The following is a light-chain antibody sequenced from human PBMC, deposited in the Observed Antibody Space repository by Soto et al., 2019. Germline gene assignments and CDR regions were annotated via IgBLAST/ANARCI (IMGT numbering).Light chain of an antibody. Sequence: EFVLTQSPGTLSLSPGEGATLSCRASQSVNKNYLAWYQQRPGQAPRLLIYGASSRPNGVPDRFFGSGSGTDFTLTISRLEPEDFAVFFCQQYGTSPFTFGPGTTVDI. J-gene: IGKJ3*01. CDR2: GAS. V-gene: IGKV3-20*01. CDR1: QSVNKNY. CDR3: QQYGTSPFT.